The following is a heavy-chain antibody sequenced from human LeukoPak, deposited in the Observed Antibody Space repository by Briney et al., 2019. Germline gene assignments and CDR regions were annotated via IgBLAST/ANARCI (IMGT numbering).Heavy chain of an antibody. CDR2: IYYSGST. CDR3: ARSTWLLDK. V-gene: IGHV4-30-4*01. CDR1: GGSISSGDCY. Sequence: SQTLSLTCTVSGGSISSGDCYWSWIRQPPGKGLEWIGYIYYSGSTNYNPSLKSRVTISLDTSKNQFSLKLSSVTAADTAVYYCARSTWLLDKWGQGTLVTVSS. J-gene: IGHJ4*02. D-gene: IGHD3-22*01.